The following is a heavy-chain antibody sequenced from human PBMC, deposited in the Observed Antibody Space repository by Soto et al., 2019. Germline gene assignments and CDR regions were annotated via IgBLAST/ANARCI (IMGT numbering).Heavy chain of an antibody. Sequence: QVQLVQSGTEMRKPGSSVKVSCKASGDTFDIYTFNWVRQAPGQGLEWMGGIFAVFGSPHYAEKFQDRLTITADESPTTAYMELRNMRSEDTAVYYCATTGSSVVFDSWGQGTLVTVSS. CDR2: IFAVFGSP. D-gene: IGHD1-26*01. J-gene: IGHJ4*02. V-gene: IGHV1-69*01. CDR1: GDTFDIYT. CDR3: ATTGSSVVFDS.